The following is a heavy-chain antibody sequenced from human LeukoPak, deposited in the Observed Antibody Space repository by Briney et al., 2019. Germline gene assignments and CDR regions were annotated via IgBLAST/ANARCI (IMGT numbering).Heavy chain of an antibody. CDR3: ARARTDGYNVDAFDV. V-gene: IGHV5-51*01. D-gene: IGHD5-24*01. Sequence: GGSLRLSCTGSGYSFTTYYIGWVRQMPGKGLEWMGIIYPGDSDTRYSPSFQGLVTFSADRSIRTVYLHWSSLKASDSAMYYCARARTDGYNVDAFDVWGQGTMVTVSS. J-gene: IGHJ3*01. CDR2: IYPGDSDT. CDR1: GYSFTTYY.